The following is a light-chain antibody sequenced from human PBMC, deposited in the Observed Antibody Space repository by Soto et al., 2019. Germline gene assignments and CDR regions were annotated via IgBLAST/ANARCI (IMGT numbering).Light chain of an antibody. V-gene: IGKV1-8*01. CDR2: TAS. J-gene: IGKJ5*01. Sequence: AIRMTESPSSLSSSRVDRVTITCLASQGISSYLAWYQQKPGKAPNLLIHTASTLQSGVPSRFSGSGSGTEFTLTISSLQPEDFATYYCQKRNSYPINFGQGTRLEIK. CDR3: QKRNSYPIN. CDR1: QGISSY.